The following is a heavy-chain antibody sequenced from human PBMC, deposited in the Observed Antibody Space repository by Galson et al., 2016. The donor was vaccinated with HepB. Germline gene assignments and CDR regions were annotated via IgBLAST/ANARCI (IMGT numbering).Heavy chain of an antibody. CDR3: AREILPRVYPLLSHYYGMDV. D-gene: IGHD2-8*01. Sequence: SVKVSCKASGYTFTNSFIHWVRQAPGQGLEWMGTINPRAGSTTYTRKFQGRVTMTRDTSTSTVYMELSGLRSEDTAVYYCAREILPRVYPLLSHYYGMDVWGQGTTVTVSS. CDR1: GYTFTNSF. V-gene: IGHV1-46*01. J-gene: IGHJ6*02. CDR2: INPRAGST.